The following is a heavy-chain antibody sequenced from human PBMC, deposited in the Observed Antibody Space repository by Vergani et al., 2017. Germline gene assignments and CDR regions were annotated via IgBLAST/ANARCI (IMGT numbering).Heavy chain of an antibody. J-gene: IGHJ4*02. D-gene: IGHD3-3*01. V-gene: IGHV4-31*03. Sequence: QVQLQESGPGLVKPSQTLSLTCTVSGGSISSGGYYWSWIRQHPGKGLEWIGYIYYSGSTYYNPSLKSRVTISVDTSKNQFSLKLSSVTAADTAVYYCARSDSAISVGWSGYYAAAHWGQGTLVTVSS. CDR1: GGSISSGGYY. CDR2: IYYSGST. CDR3: ARSDSAISVGWSGYYAAAH.